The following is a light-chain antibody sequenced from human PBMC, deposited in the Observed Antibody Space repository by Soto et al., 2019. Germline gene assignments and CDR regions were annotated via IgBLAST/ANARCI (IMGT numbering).Light chain of an antibody. Sequence: EIVLTQSPATLSLSPGERATLSCSASQSVSSYLAWYQQKPGQAPSLLIYDESNRATGITAKFSGSGSETDITLTISSLENEDFAVYYSQQRSNWPPMYPFGQRTKLENK. V-gene: IGKV3-11*01. CDR3: QQRSNWPPMYP. CDR2: DES. CDR1: QSVSSY. J-gene: IGKJ2*01.